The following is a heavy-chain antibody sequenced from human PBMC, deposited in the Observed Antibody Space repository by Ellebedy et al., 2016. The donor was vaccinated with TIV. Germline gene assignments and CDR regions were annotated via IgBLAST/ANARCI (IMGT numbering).Heavy chain of an antibody. CDR3: ARGVEDWYFDL. CDR2: IWYDGSNK. Sequence: GESLKISCAASGFTVSSYGMHWVRWAPGKGLEWVAVIWYDGSNKYYADSVKGRFTISRDNSKNTLYLQMNSLRAEDTAVYYCARGVEDWYFDLWGRGTLVTVSS. V-gene: IGHV3-33*01. CDR1: GFTVSSYG. D-gene: IGHD3-3*01. J-gene: IGHJ2*01.